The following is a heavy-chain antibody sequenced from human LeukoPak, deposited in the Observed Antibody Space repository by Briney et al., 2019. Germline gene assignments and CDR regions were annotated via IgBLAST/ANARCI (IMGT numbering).Heavy chain of an antibody. Sequence: GGSLRLSCAASGFTFSSYAMSWVRQAPGRGLEWVSAISGSGDSTYYTDSVKGRFTISRANSKNSLYLQMNSLRAEDTAVYYCAKGDSGWAIVQAAIAYWGQGTLVTVSS. CDR2: ISGSGDST. V-gene: IGHV3-23*01. CDR3: AKGDSGWAIVQAAIAY. D-gene: IGHD2-2*01. J-gene: IGHJ4*02. CDR1: GFTFSSYA.